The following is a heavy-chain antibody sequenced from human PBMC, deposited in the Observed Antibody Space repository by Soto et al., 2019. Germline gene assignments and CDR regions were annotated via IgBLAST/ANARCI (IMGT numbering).Heavy chain of an antibody. CDR2: IIPILGAP. D-gene: IGHD2-2*01. Sequence: QAQLVQSGAEVKRPGSSVKVSCKVSGGPFNSHAISWVRQAPGQGPEWLGGIIPILGAPKYAQKFQDRVTIPADESTDTAIMELSSLRSEDTAVYYWERDKEVAIVPAVEFYYSYDMAVWGQGSTVTVSS. CDR3: ERDKEVAIVPAVEFYYSYDMAV. V-gene: IGHV1-69*01. J-gene: IGHJ6*02. CDR1: GGPFNSHA.